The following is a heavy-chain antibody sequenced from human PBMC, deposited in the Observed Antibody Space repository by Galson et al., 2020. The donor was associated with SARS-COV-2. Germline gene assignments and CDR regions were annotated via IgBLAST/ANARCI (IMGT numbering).Heavy chain of an antibody. J-gene: IGHJ5*02. D-gene: IGHD3-10*01. CDR1: GGTFSSYA. CDR2: IIPIFGTA. Sequence: SVKVSCKASGGTFSSYAISWVRQAPGQGLEWMGGIIPIFGTANYAQKFQGRVTITADESTSTAYMELSSLRSEDTAVYYCARARTHPMVQGVRGSWFDPWGQGTLVTVSS. CDR3: ARARTHPMVQGVRGSWFDP. V-gene: IGHV1-69*13.